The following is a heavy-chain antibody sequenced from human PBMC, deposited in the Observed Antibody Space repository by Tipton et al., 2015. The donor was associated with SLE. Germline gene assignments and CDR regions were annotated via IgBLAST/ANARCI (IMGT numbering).Heavy chain of an antibody. Sequence: SLRLSCTASGFMFSRYTMSWVRQVPGKGLEWLSAIYGGGTTFYADSVKGRFTISRDNSKTTPYLYMDSLRAEDTAVYYCAKDRVPDDGLNFDYGGQGTQVTVSS. CDR2: IYGGGTT. CDR1: GFMFSRYT. D-gene: IGHD5-24*01. CDR3: AKDRVPDDGLNFDY. V-gene: IGHV3-23*01. J-gene: IGHJ4*02.